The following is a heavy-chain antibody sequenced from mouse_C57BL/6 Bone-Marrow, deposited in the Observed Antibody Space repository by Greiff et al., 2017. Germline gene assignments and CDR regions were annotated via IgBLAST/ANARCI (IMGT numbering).Heavy chain of an antibody. CDR1: GYTFTDYY. J-gene: IGHJ2*01. CDR2: IFPGSGST. Sequence: QVHVKQSGPELVKPGASVKISCKASGYTFTDYYINWVKQRPGQGLEWIGWIFPGSGSTYYNEKFKGKATLTVDKSFSTAYMLLSSLTSEDSAVYFCARNDGYDWGQGTTLTVSS. D-gene: IGHD2-3*01. V-gene: IGHV1-75*01. CDR3: ARNDGYD.